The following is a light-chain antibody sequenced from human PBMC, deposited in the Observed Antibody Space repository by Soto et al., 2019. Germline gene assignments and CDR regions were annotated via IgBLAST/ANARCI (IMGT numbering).Light chain of an antibody. Sequence: VQMTPSPCSLSASLGDTVTVNCRASQSISTYFSWYRQKPGKAPDLLIYAESTLQSGVPSRLSGSGSLTYFPLTINTLQPEDFATYYCQQTFRSPWTFGQGTKVDIK. J-gene: IGKJ1*01. V-gene: IGKV1-39*01. CDR2: AES. CDR1: QSISTY. CDR3: QQTFRSPWT.